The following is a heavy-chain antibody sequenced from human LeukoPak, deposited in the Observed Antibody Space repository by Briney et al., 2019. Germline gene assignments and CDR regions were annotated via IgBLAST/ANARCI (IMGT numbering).Heavy chain of an antibody. CDR2: IYPGDSDT. V-gene: IGHV5-51*01. CDR3: ARSMAYCSGGSCYSRDRYYYYGMDV. J-gene: IGHJ6*02. CDR1: GYSFTSYW. Sequence: GESLKISCKCSGYSFTSYWIGWVRQMPGKGLEWMGIIYPGDSDTRYSPSFQGQVTISADKSISTAYLQWSSLKVSDTAMYYCARSMAYCSGGSCYSRDRYYYYGMDVWGQGTTVTVSS. D-gene: IGHD2-15*01.